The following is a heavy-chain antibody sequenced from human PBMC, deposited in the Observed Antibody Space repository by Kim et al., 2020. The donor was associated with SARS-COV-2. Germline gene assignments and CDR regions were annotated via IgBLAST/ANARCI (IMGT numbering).Heavy chain of an antibody. CDR1: GGSFSGYY. CDR3: ARHARGDQLLDYFDY. CDR2: INHSGST. Sequence: SETLSLTCAVYGGSFSGYYWSWIRQPPGKGLEWIGEINHSGSTNYNPSLKSRVTISVDTSKNQFSLKLSSVTAADTAVYYCARHARGDQLLDYFDYWGQGTLVTVSS. J-gene: IGHJ4*02. V-gene: IGHV4-34*01. D-gene: IGHD2-2*01.